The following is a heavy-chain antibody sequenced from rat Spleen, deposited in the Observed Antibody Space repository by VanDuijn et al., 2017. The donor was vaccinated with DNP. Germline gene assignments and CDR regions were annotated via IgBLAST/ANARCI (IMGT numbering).Heavy chain of an antibody. V-gene: IGHV3-1*01. Sequence: EVQLQESGPGLVKPSQSLSLTCSVTGYSITNSYWGWIRKFPGNEMEWIGHISYSGSTSSNPSLKSRISITRDTSKNQFFLQLNSVTTEDTDTYYCARELPGHKVMDAWGQGASVTVSS. J-gene: IGHJ4*01. CDR3: ARELPGHKVMDA. CDR1: GYSITNSY. CDR2: ISYSGST. D-gene: IGHD1-4*01.